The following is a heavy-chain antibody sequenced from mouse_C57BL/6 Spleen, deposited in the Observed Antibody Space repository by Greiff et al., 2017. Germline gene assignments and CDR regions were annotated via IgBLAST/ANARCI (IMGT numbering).Heavy chain of an antibody. CDR2: IYPGDGDT. J-gene: IGHJ4*01. Sequence: VQLQQSGPELVKPGASVKISCKASGYAFSSSWMNWVKQRPGKGLEWIGRIYPGDGDTNYNGKFKGKAPLTAANSSSTAYMQLSSLTSEDSAVYCGARGKEVGRGGAMDYWGQGNSVTVSS. CDR3: ARGKEVGRGGAMDY. V-gene: IGHV1-82*01. CDR1: GYAFSSSW. D-gene: IGHD1-3*01.